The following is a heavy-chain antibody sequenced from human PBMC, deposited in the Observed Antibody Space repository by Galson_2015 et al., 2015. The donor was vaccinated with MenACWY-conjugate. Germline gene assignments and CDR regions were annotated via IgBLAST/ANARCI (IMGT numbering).Heavy chain of an antibody. Sequence: SVKVSCKASGYTFTSYGISWVRQAPGQGLEWMGWISAYNGNTNYAQKFQGRVTMTTDTSTSTAYMELRSLTSDDTAVYYCARDTPYTRYCKGTICYSGADYWGHGTQVTVSS. D-gene: IGHD2-2*02. CDR2: ISAYNGNT. CDR1: GYTFTSYG. J-gene: IGHJ4*01. CDR3: ARDTPYTRYCKGTICYSGADY. V-gene: IGHV1-18*04.